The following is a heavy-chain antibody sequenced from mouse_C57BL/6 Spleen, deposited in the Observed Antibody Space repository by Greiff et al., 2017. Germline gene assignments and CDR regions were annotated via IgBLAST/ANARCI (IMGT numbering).Heavy chain of an antibody. CDR3: ADTAVPY. CDR2: FYPGDGDT. D-gene: IGHD1-1*01. Sequence: QVQLQQSGPELVKPGASVKISCKASGYAFSSSGMNWVKQRPGKGLEWIGWFYPGDGDTNYNGKFKGKATLTADKSSSTAYMQLSSLTSEDSAVYFGADTAVPYWGQGTLVTVSA. V-gene: IGHV1-82*01. CDR1: GYAFSSSG. J-gene: IGHJ3*01.